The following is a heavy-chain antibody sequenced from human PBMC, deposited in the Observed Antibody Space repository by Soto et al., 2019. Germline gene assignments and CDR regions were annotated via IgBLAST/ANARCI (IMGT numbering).Heavy chain of an antibody. J-gene: IGHJ4*02. Sequence: GGSLRLSCAASGFTFSSYAMSWVRQAPGKGLEWVSAISGSGGSTYYADSVKGRFTISRDNSKNTLYLQMNSLRAEDTAVYYCAKDRDPKQQLVVKDLDYWGQGTLVTVSS. V-gene: IGHV3-23*01. CDR2: ISGSGGST. CDR1: GFTFSSYA. D-gene: IGHD6-13*01. CDR3: AKDRDPKQQLVVKDLDY.